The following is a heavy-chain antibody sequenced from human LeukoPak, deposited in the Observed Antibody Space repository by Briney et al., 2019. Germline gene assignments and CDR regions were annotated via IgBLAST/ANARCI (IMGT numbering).Heavy chain of an antibody. CDR2: LSSSSSYI. V-gene: IGHV3-21*01. D-gene: IGHD6-6*01. CDR3: ARWEYSSPTGGY. CDR1: GFTFSSYS. Sequence: GGSLRLSCAASGFTFSSYSMNWVRQAPGKGLEWVSSLSSSSSYIYYADSVKGRFTISRDNAKNSLYLQMNSLRAEDTAVYYCARWEYSSPTGGYWGQGTLVTVSS. J-gene: IGHJ4*02.